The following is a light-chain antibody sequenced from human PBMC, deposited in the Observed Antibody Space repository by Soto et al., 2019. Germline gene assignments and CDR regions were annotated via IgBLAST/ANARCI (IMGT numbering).Light chain of an antibody. Sequence: IVLTQSRVALSFSPGERATLSCRASQSVSSSYLAWYQQKPGQAPRLLIYGASSRATGIPDRFSGSGSGTDFTLTISRLEPEDFAAYYCQQYGSSPPTFGQGTKVDIK. J-gene: IGKJ1*01. CDR1: QSVSSSY. CDR3: QQYGSSPPT. V-gene: IGKV3-20*01. CDR2: GAS.